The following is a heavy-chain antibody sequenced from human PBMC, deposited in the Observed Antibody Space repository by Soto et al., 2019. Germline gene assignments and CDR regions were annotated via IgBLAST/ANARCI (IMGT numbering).Heavy chain of an antibody. Sequence: SETLSLTCTVSGGSISSSSYYWGWIRQPPGKGLECIGNIHYGGSTYYNPSLKSRVTISVDMSKNQFSLKLSSVTAADSAAYYCARGIGYYFDYWGQGTLVTVSS. V-gene: IGHV4-39*01. D-gene: IGHD5-12*01. CDR3: ARGIGYYFDY. J-gene: IGHJ4*02. CDR2: IHYGGST. CDR1: GGSISSSSYY.